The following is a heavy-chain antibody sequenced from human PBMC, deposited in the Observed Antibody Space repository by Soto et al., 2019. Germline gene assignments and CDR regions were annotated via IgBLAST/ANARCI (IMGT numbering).Heavy chain of an antibody. CDR2: INAGNGNT. CDR3: TRDSHGLFDS. V-gene: IGHV1-3*01. D-gene: IGHD4-17*01. CDR1: GYTFTTYP. Sequence: ASVKVSCKASGYTFTTYPMSWVRQAPGQGLEWMGWINAGNGNTKYPQKLQGRVTITRDTSTSTAYMELSSLRSEDTAVYYCTRDSHGLFDSWGQGTLVTVSS. J-gene: IGHJ4*02.